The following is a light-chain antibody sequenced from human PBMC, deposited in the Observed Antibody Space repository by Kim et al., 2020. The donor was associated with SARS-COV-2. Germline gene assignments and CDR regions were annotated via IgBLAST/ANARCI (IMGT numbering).Light chain of an antibody. CDR2: WAS. J-gene: IGKJ2*01. CDR3: QQYYSTPYT. CDR1: QSVLYSSNNKNY. V-gene: IGKV4-1*01. Sequence: DIVMTQSPDSLAVSLGERATINCKSSQSVLYSSNNKNYLAWYQQKPGQPPKLLIYWASIRESGVPDRFSGSGSGTDFTFTISSLQAEDVAVYYCQQYYSTPYTFGQGTKLEI.